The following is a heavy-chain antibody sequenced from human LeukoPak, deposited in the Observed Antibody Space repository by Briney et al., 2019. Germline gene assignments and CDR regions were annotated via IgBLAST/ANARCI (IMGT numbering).Heavy chain of an antibody. Sequence: PSETLSPTCAVYGGSFSGYYWSWIRQPPGKGLEWIGEINHSGSTNYNPSLKSRVTISLDTSKNQFSLKLSSVTAADTAVYYCAREGGQKTFDYWGQGTLVTVSS. V-gene: IGHV4-34*01. CDR2: INHSGST. J-gene: IGHJ4*02. D-gene: IGHD1-26*01. CDR3: AREGGQKTFDY. CDR1: GGSFSGYY.